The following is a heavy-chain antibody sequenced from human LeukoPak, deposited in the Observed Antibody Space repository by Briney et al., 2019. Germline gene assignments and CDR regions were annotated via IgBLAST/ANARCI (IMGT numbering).Heavy chain of an antibody. V-gene: IGHV4-4*02. Sequence: SETRSLTCAVSGGSITSVNLWAWVRQPPGKGLEWVGEMYLSGTTTCNSSLRGRATISLDRSKNQVSLRLNSVTAADTALYYCAGLVGRYSNGMYYYFDYWGQGILVTVSS. J-gene: IGHJ4*02. D-gene: IGHD1-26*01. CDR2: MYLSGTT. CDR3: AGLVGRYSNGMYYYFDY. CDR1: GGSITSVNL.